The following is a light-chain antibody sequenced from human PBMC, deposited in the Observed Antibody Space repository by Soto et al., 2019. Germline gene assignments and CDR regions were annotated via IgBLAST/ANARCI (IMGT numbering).Light chain of an antibody. CDR1: QSISYY. CDR2: TAS. J-gene: IGKJ1*01. Sequence: DIQMTQSPSTLYASVGDRVTITCRASQSISYYLNWYQQKPGKAPKVVIHTASSVPGGVPSRFSGNESWTDFTLTISSLQHEDFATYYCQQSYSIPRTFGQGTKVEIK. CDR3: QQSYSIPRT. V-gene: IGKV1-39*01.